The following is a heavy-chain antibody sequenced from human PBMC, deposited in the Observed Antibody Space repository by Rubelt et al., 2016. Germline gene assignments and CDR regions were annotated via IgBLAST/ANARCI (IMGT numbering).Heavy chain of an antibody. V-gene: IGHV4-4*02. CDR2: IYHIGST. J-gene: IGHJ3*02. Sequence: QVQLQESGPGLVEPSGTLSLTCAVSGGSISSSSWWSWVRQPPGKGLEWIGEIYHIGSTNYNPSLKSRVTIAVDKSNNQFSLHLSSVTAADTAVYYCARLTTGMAFDIWGQGTMVTVSS. CDR3: ARLTTGMAFDI. D-gene: IGHD3-22*01. CDR1: GGSISSSSW.